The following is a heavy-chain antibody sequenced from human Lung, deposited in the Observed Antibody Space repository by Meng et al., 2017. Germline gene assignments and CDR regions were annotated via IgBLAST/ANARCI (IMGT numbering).Heavy chain of an antibody. D-gene: IGHD3-22*01. V-gene: IGHV3-15*01. Sequence: GESLKISCVASGFSFTDAWMSWVRQAPGKGLEWVGRIKSNSDGGTTDYAAPVKGRFTISRDDSKNTLYLQMNSLRAEDTALYYCAKVGGDYYDSSGYLDYWGQGTLVTGYS. CDR3: AKVGGDYYDSSGYLDY. J-gene: IGHJ4*02. CDR2: IKSNSDGGTT. CDR1: GFSFTDAW.